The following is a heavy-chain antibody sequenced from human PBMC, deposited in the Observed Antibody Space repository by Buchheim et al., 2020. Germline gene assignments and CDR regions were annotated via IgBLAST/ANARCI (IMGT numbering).Heavy chain of an antibody. CDR2: TNPDGSAK. V-gene: IGHV3-7*01. D-gene: IGHD3-10*01. Sequence: EVQLVESGGGVVQPGGSLRLSCAASGFSFSSSWMNWLRQAPGKGLEWVANTNPDGSAKFYVDSVKGRFTISRDNAKNSLSLQMNGLRADDTALYYCGKGLGAHRKYGMDVWGQGTT. CDR3: GKGLGAHRKYGMDV. J-gene: IGHJ6*02. CDR1: GFSFSSSW.